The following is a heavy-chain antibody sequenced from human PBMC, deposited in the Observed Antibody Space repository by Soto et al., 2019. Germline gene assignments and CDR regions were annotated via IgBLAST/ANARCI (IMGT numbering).Heavy chain of an antibody. D-gene: IGHD5-12*01. CDR2: ITPILATI. CDR1: GGTFSNYI. V-gene: IGHV1-69*08. J-gene: IGHJ5*02. Sequence: QVQLVQSGAEVKKPGSSVKVSGKVSGGTFSNYIITWVRQAPGQGLEWLGRITPILATIKYTQTFRGRITFTADTSTNSAYMELGSLRSALTAVYYCARSLMVSPIEGWLEPWGQGTLVIVSS. CDR3: ARSLMVSPIEGWLEP.